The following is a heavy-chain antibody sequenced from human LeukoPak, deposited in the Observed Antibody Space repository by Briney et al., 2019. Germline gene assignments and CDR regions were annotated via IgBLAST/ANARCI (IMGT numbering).Heavy chain of an antibody. CDR2: IYYSGST. CDR1: GGSISSGGYY. V-gene: IGHV4-31*03. D-gene: IGHD6-13*01. Sequence: SETLSLTCTVSGGSISSGGYYWSWIRQHPGKGLEWIGYIYYSGSTYYNPSLKSRVTISVDTSKNQFSLKLSSVTAADTAVYYCASWGDSSSGGAEYFQHWGQGTLVTVSS. J-gene: IGHJ1*01. CDR3: ASWGDSSSGGAEYFQH.